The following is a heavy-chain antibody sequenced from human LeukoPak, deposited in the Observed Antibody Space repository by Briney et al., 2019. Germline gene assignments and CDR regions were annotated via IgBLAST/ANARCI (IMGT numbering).Heavy chain of an antibody. D-gene: IGHD1-1*01. CDR1: XY. Sequence: XYWSWIRQPAGEGLEWIGRIYTSGSTNYNPSLKSRVTMSVDTSKNQFSLKLSSVTAADTAVYYCARDGPQLERRGAFDIWGQGTMVTVSS. CDR3: ARDGPQLERRGAFDI. V-gene: IGHV4-4*07. CDR2: IYTSGST. J-gene: IGHJ3*02.